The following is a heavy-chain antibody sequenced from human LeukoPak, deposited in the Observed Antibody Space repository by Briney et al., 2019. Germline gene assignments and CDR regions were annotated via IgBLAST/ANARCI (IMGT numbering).Heavy chain of an antibody. Sequence: PGGSLRLPCAASGFTFSSYSMNWVRQAPGKGLEWVSAISDSGGNTYYADSVKGRFTISRDNSKNTLYLQMNSLRAEDTAIYYCAKPPYSNAWYVWGQGTLVTVSS. CDR3: AKPPYSNAWYV. V-gene: IGHV3-23*01. J-gene: IGHJ4*02. CDR1: GFTFSSYS. CDR2: ISDSGGNT. D-gene: IGHD6-19*01.